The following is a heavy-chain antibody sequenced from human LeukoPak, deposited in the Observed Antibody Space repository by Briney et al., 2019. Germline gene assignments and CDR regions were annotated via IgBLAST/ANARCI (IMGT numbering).Heavy chain of an antibody. V-gene: IGHV4-4*02. Sequence: PSGTLSLTCAVSGGSISSSNWWSWVRQPPGKGLEWIGEIYHSGSTNYNPSLKSRVTISVDTSKNQFSLKLSSVAAADTAVYYCARVVNWGLYPLHWFDPWGQGTLVTVSS. D-gene: IGHD3-16*01. J-gene: IGHJ5*02. CDR2: IYHSGST. CDR1: GGSISSSNW. CDR3: ARVVNWGLYPLHWFDP.